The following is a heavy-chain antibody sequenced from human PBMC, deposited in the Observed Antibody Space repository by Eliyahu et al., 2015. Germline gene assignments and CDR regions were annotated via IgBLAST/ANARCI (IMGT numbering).Heavy chain of an antibody. CDR2: IYHSGST. CDR1: GYSISSGYY. D-gene: IGHD3-3*01. J-gene: IGHJ6*02. Sequence: QVQLQESGPGLVKPSETLSLTCAVSGYSISSGYYWGWIRQPPGKGLEWIGSIYHSGSTYYNPSLKSRVTISVDTSKNQFSLKLSSVTAADTAVYYCARVDFGVVMNGMDVWGQGTTVTVSS. CDR3: ARVDFGVVMNGMDV. V-gene: IGHV4-38-2*01.